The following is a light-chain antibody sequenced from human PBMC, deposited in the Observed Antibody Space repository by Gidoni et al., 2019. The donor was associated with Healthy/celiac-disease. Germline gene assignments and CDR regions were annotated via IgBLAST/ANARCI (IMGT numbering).Light chain of an antibody. J-gene: IGKJ1*01. CDR2: DAS. CDR3: QQYNSYWT. Sequence: DIQMTQSPSTLSASVGDRVTITCRASQSISSWLAWYQQKPGKAPKLLIYDASSLESGVPSRFSGSGSGTEFTLTISSLLPDDFATYYCQQYNSYWTFXQXTKVEIK. CDR1: QSISSW. V-gene: IGKV1-5*01.